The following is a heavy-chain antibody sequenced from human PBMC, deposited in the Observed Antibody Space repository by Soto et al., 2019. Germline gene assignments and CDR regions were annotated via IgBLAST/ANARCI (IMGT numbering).Heavy chain of an antibody. Sequence: QVQLQESGPGLVKPSQTLSLTCTVSGGSISSGGYHWSWIRQHPGKGLEWIGYIYYSGSTYYNPSLKRRVTISVDTSKNQFSLKLSSVTAADTAVYYCARVFFTGEDWYFDLWGRGTLVTVSS. V-gene: IGHV4-31*03. CDR2: IYYSGST. CDR1: GGSISSGGYH. CDR3: ARVFFTGEDWYFDL. J-gene: IGHJ2*01. D-gene: IGHD7-27*01.